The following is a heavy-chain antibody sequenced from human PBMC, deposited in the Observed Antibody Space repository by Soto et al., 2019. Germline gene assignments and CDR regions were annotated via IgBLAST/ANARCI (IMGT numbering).Heavy chain of an antibody. J-gene: IGHJ6*02. V-gene: IGHV1-3*01. CDR1: GYTFTSYA. CDR2: INAGNGNT. D-gene: IGHD3-3*01. CDR3: ARGPAWGGYWGVRYYGMDV. Sequence: ASVKVSCKASGYTFTSYAMHWVRQAPGQRLEWMGWINAGNGNTKYSQKFQGRVTITRDTSASTAYMELSSLRSEDTAVYYCARGPAWGGYWGVRYYGMDVWGQGTTVTVSS.